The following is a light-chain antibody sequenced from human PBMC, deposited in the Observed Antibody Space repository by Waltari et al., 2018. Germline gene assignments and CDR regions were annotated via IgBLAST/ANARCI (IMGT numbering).Light chain of an antibody. CDR2: ENI. V-gene: IGLV1-40*01. CDR1: RSNIGAGYY. CDR3: SAWDTSLSAVL. J-gene: IGLJ2*01. Sequence: QSVLTQPPSTSGAPGQRITISCTGTRSNIGAGYYVSWYQQFPGTAPKLLIYENINRPSGVSARFSASKSGTSPSLTITGLQSEDEADYYCSAWDTSLSAVLFGGGTRLTVL.